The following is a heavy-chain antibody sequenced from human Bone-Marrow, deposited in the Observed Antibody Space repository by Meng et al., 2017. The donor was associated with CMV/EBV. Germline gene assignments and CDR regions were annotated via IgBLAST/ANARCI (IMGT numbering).Heavy chain of an antibody. V-gene: IGHV4-39*01. CDR3: ARRWYFDY. CDR1: GGSISSSSYY. Sequence: GSLRLSCTVSGGSISSSSYYWGWIRQPPGKGLEWIGSIYYSGSTYYNPSLKSRVTISVDTSKNQFSLKLSSVTAADTAVYYCARRWYFDYWGQGTLVTGSS. CDR2: IYYSGST. D-gene: IGHD6-13*01. J-gene: IGHJ4*02.